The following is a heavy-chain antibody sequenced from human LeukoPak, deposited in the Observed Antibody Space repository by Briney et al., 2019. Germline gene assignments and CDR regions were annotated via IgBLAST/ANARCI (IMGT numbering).Heavy chain of an antibody. J-gene: IGHJ4*02. D-gene: IGHD3-3*01. CDR2: IKQDGSDK. CDR1: GFTFSSYA. Sequence: GRSLRLSCAASGFTFSSYAMHWVRQAPGKGLEWVANIKQDGSDKYYVDSVKGRFTISRDNAKNSLYLQMNSLRAEDTAVYYCARATDFWSGYYYYWGQGTLVTVSS. V-gene: IGHV3-7*01. CDR3: ARATDFWSGYYYY.